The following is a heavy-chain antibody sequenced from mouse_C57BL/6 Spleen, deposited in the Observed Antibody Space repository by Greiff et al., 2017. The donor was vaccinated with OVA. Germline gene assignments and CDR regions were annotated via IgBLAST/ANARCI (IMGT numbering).Heavy chain of an antibody. CDR2: IDPSDSYT. CDR3: ARLLT. J-gene: IGHJ4*01. Sequence: VQLQQPGAELVRPGTSVKLSCKASGYTFTSYWMHWVKQRPGQGLEWIGVIDPSDSYTNYNQKFKGKATLTVDTSSSTAYMQLSSLTSEDSAVYYCARLLTWGQGTSVTVSS. D-gene: IGHD1-1*01. V-gene: IGHV1-59*01. CDR1: GYTFTSYW.